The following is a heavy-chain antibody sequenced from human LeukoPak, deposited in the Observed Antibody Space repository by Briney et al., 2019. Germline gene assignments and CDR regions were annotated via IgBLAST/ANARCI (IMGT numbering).Heavy chain of an antibody. J-gene: IGHJ4*02. V-gene: IGHV3-23*01. Sequence: GGSLRLSCAASGFTFSRYTMNWVRQAPGKGLEWVSVISGSGTNTYYADSVKGRFTISRDNSKNTLYLQMNSLRAEDTAVYYCAKASDRSDFDYWGQGTLVTVSS. CDR1: GFTFSRYT. CDR3: AKASDRSDFDY. D-gene: IGHD6-6*01. CDR2: ISGSGTNT.